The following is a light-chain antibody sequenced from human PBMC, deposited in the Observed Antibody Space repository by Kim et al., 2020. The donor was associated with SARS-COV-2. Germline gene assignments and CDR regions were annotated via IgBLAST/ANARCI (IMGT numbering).Light chain of an antibody. CDR2: GHS. V-gene: IGLV1-40*01. J-gene: IGLJ3*02. Sequence: QSVLTQPPSVSGAPGQRVTISCTGSSSNIGAGYDVHWYQQLPGTAPKLLIYGHSFRPSGVPDRFSGSKSGTSASLAITGLQTEDEADYYCQSYDTNLSGWVFGGGTQLTVL. CDR1: SSNIGAGYD. CDR3: QSYDTNLSGWV.